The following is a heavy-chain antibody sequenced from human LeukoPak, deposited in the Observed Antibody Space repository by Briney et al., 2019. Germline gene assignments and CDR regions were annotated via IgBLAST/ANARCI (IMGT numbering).Heavy chain of an antibody. CDR1: GFTFSNAW. CDR2: IKEDESDE. D-gene: IGHD1-1*01. V-gene: IGHV3-7*01. J-gene: IGHJ4*02. Sequence: GGSLRLSCAAPGFTFSNAWMSWVRQAPGKGLEWVAHIKEDESDEYYVDSVRGRFTASRDNAKNSVNLQMNSLRVEDTAVYYCARWRGRQSEFDYWGQGTLVTVSS. CDR3: ARWRGRQSEFDY.